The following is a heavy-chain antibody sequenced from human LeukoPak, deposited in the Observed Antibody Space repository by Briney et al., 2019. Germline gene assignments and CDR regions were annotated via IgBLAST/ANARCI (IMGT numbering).Heavy chain of an antibody. D-gene: IGHD5-18*01. V-gene: IGHV3-7*03. Sequence: GGSLRLSCAASGFTFSIYWMSWVRQAPGKGLEWVANINQDGSQKYYVDSVKGRFTISRDNAKNSLYLQMNSLRAEDTALYYCAKDNTAMPRGYYYYGMDVWGQGTTVTVSS. CDR3: AKDNTAMPRGYYYYGMDV. J-gene: IGHJ6*02. CDR1: GFTFSIYW. CDR2: INQDGSQK.